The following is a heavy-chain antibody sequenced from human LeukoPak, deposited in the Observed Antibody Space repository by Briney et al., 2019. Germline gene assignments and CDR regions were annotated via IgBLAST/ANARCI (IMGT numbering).Heavy chain of an antibody. V-gene: IGHV4-59*01. CDR3: ARVGGTNYYYYGMDV. CDR2: IYYSGST. Sequence: TSETLSLTCTVSGGSISNYYWSWIRQPPGKRLEWIGYIYYSGSTNYNPSLKSRVTISVDTSKNQFSLKLSSVTAADTAVYYCARVGGTNYYYYGMDVWGQGTTVTVSS. J-gene: IGHJ6*02. CDR1: GGSISNYY. D-gene: IGHD1-26*01.